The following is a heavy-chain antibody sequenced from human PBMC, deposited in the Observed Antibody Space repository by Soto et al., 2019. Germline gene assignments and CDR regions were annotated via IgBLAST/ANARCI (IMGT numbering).Heavy chain of an antibody. Sequence: QVQLQESGPGLAKPSETLSLTCTVSGGSISSYYWSWIRQPAGKGLEWIGRIYTSGSTNYNPSLKSRVTMSVDTSKNQFSLKLSSVTAADTAVYYCARDTEVEGQQPGGLLSWGQGTLVTVSS. CDR1: GGSISSYY. J-gene: IGHJ4*02. CDR2: IYTSGST. CDR3: ARDTEVEGQQPGGLLS. D-gene: IGHD6-13*01. V-gene: IGHV4-4*07.